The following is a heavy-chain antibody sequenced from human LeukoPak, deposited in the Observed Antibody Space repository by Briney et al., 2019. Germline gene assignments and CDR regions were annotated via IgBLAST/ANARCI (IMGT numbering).Heavy chain of an antibody. CDR3: ARDPIAVAGNLDY. Sequence: ASVKVSCKASGYTFTGYYMHWVRQAPGQGLEWMGWINPNSGGTNYAQKFQGRVTMTRDTSISTAYMELSRLRSDDTAVYYCARDPIAVAGNLDYWGQGTLVIVSS. CDR1: GYTFTGYY. CDR2: INPNSGGT. D-gene: IGHD6-19*01. J-gene: IGHJ4*02. V-gene: IGHV1-2*02.